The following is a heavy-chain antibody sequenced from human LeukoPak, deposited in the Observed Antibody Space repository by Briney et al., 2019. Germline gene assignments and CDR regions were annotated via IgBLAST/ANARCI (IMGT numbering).Heavy chain of an antibody. CDR3: ARSRRLGPLGTGMDV. CDR1: GYTFTSYA. D-gene: IGHD5-12*01. CDR2: INPSGGST. V-gene: IGHV1-46*01. Sequence: ASVKVSCKASGYTFTSYAMHWVRQAPGQGLEWMGIINPSGGSTSYAQKFQGRVTMTRDTSTSTVYMELSSLRSEDTAVYYCARSRRLGPLGTGMDVWGQGTTVTVSS. J-gene: IGHJ6*02.